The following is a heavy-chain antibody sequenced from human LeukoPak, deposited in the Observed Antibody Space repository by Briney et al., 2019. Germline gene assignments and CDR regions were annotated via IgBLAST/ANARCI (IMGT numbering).Heavy chain of an antibody. J-gene: IGHJ4*02. Sequence: ASVKVSCKASGYTFTGYYMHWVRQAPGQGLEWMGWINPNSGGTNYAQKFQGRVTMTRDTSISTAYMELRSLRSDDTAVYYCAGGWRSSGFYYFDYWGQGTLVTVSS. CDR2: INPNSGGT. CDR3: AGGWRSSGFYYFDY. D-gene: IGHD3-22*01. V-gene: IGHV1-2*02. CDR1: GYTFTGYY.